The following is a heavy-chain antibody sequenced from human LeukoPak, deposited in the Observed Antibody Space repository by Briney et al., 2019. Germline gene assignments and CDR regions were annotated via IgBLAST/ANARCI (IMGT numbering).Heavy chain of an antibody. CDR2: ISYDGSNE. CDR1: GFTFSSYD. D-gene: IGHD2-15*01. J-gene: IGHJ4*02. V-gene: IGHV3-30*03. CDR3: ATAALGYCSGGSCYTFDY. Sequence: GGSLRLSCAASGFTFSSYDMHWVRQAPGKGLEWAAIISYDGSNEYYADSVKGRFTISRDNSKNTLYLQMNSLRSEDTAVYYCATAALGYCSGGSCYTFDYWGQGTMVTVSS.